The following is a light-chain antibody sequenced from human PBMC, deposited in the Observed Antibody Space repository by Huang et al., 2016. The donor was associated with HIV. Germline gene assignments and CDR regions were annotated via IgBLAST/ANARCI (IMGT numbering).Light chain of an antibody. CDR2: GSS. Sequence: VMTQSPATLSVSPGQRVTLSCRANRSVSTNLAWYQQRHGQAPRLLIYGSSTRAPGIPARFSGSGSGTDFSLTINSLQSEDFALYYCHQYNNWLLSFGGGTRV. V-gene: IGKV3-15*01. J-gene: IGKJ4*01. CDR1: RSVSTN. CDR3: HQYNNWLLS.